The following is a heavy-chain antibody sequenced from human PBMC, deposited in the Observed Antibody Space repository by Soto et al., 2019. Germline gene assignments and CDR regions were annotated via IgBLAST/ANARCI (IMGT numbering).Heavy chain of an antibody. J-gene: IGHJ6*02. Sequence: EELPDTYTVSGGSMSRRSYYWGWIRQPPGKGLEWIGSIYYSGSTYYNPSLKSRVPISVDTSKNQFSLKRSSVTAADTAVLFVARRGNTRYYYYPMDVWCQGTSV. V-gene: IGHV4-39*01. CDR1: GGSMSRRSYY. D-gene: IGHD3-16*01. CDR3: ARRGNTRYYYYPMDV. CDR2: IYYSGST.